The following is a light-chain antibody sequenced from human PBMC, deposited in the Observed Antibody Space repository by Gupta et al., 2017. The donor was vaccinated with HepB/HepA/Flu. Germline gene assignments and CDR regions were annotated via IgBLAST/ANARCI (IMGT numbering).Light chain of an antibody. Sequence: DIQVTQSPSPLSASVGDRVTISRRASQTLTNYLNWYQWKPGKAPKVLIYSASRLQSGVPSRFSGRGSGTDFTLTISRLQPEDLGIYYCQQSVSFPWTFGQGTTVEIK. CDR3: QQSVSFPWT. V-gene: IGKV1-39*01. CDR1: QTLTNY. CDR2: SAS. J-gene: IGKJ1*01.